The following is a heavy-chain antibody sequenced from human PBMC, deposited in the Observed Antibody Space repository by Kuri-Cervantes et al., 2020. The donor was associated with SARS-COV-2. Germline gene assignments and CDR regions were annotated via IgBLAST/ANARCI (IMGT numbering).Heavy chain of an antibody. CDR3: AKTPIVVVIAITYYFDY. D-gene: IGHD2-21*01. CDR2: ISGSGGST. Sequence: GGSLRLSCAASGSTFDDYAMSWVRQAPGKGLEWVSAISGSGGSTYYADSVKGRFTISRDNSKNTLYLQMNSLRTEDTAVYYCAKTPIVVVIAITYYFDYWGQGTLVTVSS. CDR1: GSTFDDYA. V-gene: IGHV3-23*01. J-gene: IGHJ4*02.